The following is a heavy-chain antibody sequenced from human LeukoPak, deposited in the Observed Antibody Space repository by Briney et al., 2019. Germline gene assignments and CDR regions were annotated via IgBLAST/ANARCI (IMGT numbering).Heavy chain of an antibody. J-gene: IGHJ4*02. CDR2: LSENERVA. CDR1: GFIFSGYD. D-gene: IGHD1-1*01. V-gene: IGHV3-64*01. Sequence: RSGGSLRLSCEASGFIFSGYDMSWFRQAPGMGLEYVSSLSENERVAFFANSVKGRFTISRDDSKSTLYLQMGSLTTEDTAVYYCARLSGNPTRPTAPDYWGQGTLVTVSS. CDR3: ARLSGNPTRPTAPDY.